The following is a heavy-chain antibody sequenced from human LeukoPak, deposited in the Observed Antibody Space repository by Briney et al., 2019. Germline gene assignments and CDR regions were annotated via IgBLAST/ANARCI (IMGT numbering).Heavy chain of an antibody. CDR3: AKYVGARYFDY. Sequence: PGGSLRLSCAASGFTFNNYGMCWVRQAPGKGLEWVSGLSGSGGSTYYADSVKGRFTISRDNSKNTLYLQMNSLRAEDTAVYYCAKYVGARYFDYWGQGTLVIVSS. J-gene: IGHJ4*02. V-gene: IGHV3-23*01. CDR2: LSGSGGST. CDR1: GFTFNNYG. D-gene: IGHD1-26*01.